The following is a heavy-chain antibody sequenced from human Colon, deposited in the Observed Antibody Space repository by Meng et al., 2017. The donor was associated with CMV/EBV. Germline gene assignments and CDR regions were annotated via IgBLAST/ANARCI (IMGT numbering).Heavy chain of an antibody. CDR1: GGSISSYY. CDR2: IYPSGFP. D-gene: IGHD5-18*01. Sequence: VQRKKSGPGLVNPSETLSLSCTVAGGSISSYYESWLRQPATKGLEWIGRIYPSGFPKYKPSLESRVTMSADTSKNQISLKLTSLTAADTAVYYCARAQYTYGYWIFDYWGQGTLVTVSS. V-gene: IGHV4-4*07. CDR3: ARAQYTYGYWIFDY. J-gene: IGHJ4*02.